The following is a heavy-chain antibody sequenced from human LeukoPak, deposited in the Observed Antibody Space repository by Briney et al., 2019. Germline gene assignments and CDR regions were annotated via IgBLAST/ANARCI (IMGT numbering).Heavy chain of an antibody. CDR1: GGSISSGGYS. D-gene: IGHD5-12*01. V-gene: IGHV4-30-2*01. CDR3: ARLGYDSDYYYYGMDV. Sequence: SETLSLTCAVSGGSISSGGYSWSWIRQPPGKGLEWIGYIYHSGSTYYNPSPKSRVTISVDRSKNQFSLKLSSVTAADTAVYYCARLGYDSDYYYYGMDVWGQGTTVTVSS. J-gene: IGHJ6*02. CDR2: IYHSGST.